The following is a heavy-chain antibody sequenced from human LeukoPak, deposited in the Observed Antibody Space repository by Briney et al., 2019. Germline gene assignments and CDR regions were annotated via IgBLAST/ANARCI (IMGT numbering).Heavy chain of an antibody. CDR1: GGSISSGGYY. Sequence: PSQTLSLTCTVSGGSISSGGYYWSWIRQPPGKGLEWIGYIYHSGSTYYNPSLKSRVTISVDRSKNQFSLKLSSVTAADTAVYYCARDPFPGYSTTWEPGYWGQGTLVTVSS. CDR3: ARDPFPGYSTTWEPGY. D-gene: IGHD5-18*01. J-gene: IGHJ4*02. V-gene: IGHV4-30-2*01. CDR2: IYHSGST.